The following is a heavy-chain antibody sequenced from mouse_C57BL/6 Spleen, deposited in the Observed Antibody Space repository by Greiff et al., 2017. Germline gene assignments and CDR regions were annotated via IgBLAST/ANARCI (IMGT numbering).Heavy chain of an antibody. CDR3: ARAGIYYGNLYWYFDV. D-gene: IGHD2-1*01. CDR1: GYSITSGYY. Sequence: EVQVVESGPGLVKPSQSLSLTCSVTGYSITSGYYWNWIRQFPGNKLEWMGYISYDGSNNYNPSLKNRISITRDTSKNQFFLKLNSVTTEDTATYYCARAGIYYGNLYWYFDVWGTGTTVTVSS. V-gene: IGHV3-6*01. CDR2: ISYDGSN. J-gene: IGHJ1*03.